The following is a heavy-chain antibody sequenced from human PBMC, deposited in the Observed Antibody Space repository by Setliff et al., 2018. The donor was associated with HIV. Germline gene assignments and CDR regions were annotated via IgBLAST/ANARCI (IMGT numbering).Heavy chain of an antibody. CDR2: IYYSGRT. CDR3: ATSPAGEILGSRPFYFDY. J-gene: IGHJ4*02. Sequence: SETLSLTCTVSGDSINSGNYYWSWIRQHPGKGLEWIGYIYYSGRTYYSPSLKSRVTISEDTSKNQFSLKMRSVTAADTAVYYCATSPAGEILGSRPFYFDYWGQGTLVTVSS. CDR1: GDSINSGNYY. V-gene: IGHV4-31*03. D-gene: IGHD3-10*01.